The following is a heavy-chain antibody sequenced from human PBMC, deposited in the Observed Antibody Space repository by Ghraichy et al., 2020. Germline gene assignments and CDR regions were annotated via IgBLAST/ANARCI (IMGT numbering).Heavy chain of an antibody. D-gene: IGHD6-13*01. Sequence: GVLNISCAASGFTFSNYAMSWVRQAPGKGLEWVSFISRSGGSTYYADSVKGRFTISRDNSKDTLYLQMNSLRAEDTALYYCVWGQQLGSWGQGTLVTVSS. V-gene: IGHV3-23*01. J-gene: IGHJ5*01. CDR1: GFTFSNYA. CDR2: ISRSGGST. CDR3: VWGQQLGS.